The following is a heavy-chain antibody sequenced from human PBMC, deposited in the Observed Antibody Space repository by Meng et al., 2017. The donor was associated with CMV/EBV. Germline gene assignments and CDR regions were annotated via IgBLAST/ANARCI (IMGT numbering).Heavy chain of an antibody. CDR3: AKDPSFEYSSSLDY. CDR1: GFTFSSYA. J-gene: IGHJ4*02. D-gene: IGHD6-6*01. CDR2: ISGSGGST. V-gene: IGHV3-23*01. Sequence: GESLKISCAASGFTFSSYAMSWVRQAPGKGLEWVSAISGSGGSTYYADSVKSRFTISRDNSKNTLYLQMNSLRAEDTAVYYCAKDPSFEYSSSLDYWGQGTLVTVSS.